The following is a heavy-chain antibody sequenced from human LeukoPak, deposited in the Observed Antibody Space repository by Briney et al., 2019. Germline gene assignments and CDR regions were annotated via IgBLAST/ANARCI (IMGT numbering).Heavy chain of an antibody. Sequence: GASVKVPCKASGYTFTSYYMHWVRQAPGQGLEWMGGIIPIFGTANYAQKFQGRVTITADESTSTAYMELSSLRSEDTAVYYCARATVGFDYWGQGTLVTVSS. D-gene: IGHD4-23*01. J-gene: IGHJ4*02. CDR2: IIPIFGTA. CDR1: GYTFTSYY. CDR3: ARATVGFDY. V-gene: IGHV1-69*13.